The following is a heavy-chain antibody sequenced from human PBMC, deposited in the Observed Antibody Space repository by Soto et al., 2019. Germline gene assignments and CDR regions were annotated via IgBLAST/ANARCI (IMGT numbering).Heavy chain of an antibody. J-gene: IGHJ6*02. D-gene: IGHD6-6*01. CDR2: MNPNSGNT. CDR3: ASSSLDYYYHYCMDV. Sequence: ASVKVSCKASGYTFTSYDINWVRQATGQGLEGMGWMNPNSGNTGYAQKFQGRVTMTRNTSISTAYMELSSLRSEDTAVYYCASSSLDYYYHYCMDVWGPGPTVTVSS. V-gene: IGHV1-8*01. CDR1: GYTFTSYD.